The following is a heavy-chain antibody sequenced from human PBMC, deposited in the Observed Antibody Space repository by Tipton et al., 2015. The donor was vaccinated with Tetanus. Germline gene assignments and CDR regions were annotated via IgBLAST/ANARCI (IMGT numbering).Heavy chain of an antibody. CDR2: ISGHSTYI. Sequence: GSLRLSCQGSGFNFGDFNMNWIRQTPGKGLQWVSSISGHSTYIHYAESVRGRFSVSRDNSKNTLYLQMNSLRAEDTAVYYCAKEVTDITAAGIGAFDMWGQGTMVTVSS. CDR1: GFNFGDFN. D-gene: IGHD6-13*01. V-gene: IGHV3-21*04. CDR3: AKEVTDITAAGIGAFDM. J-gene: IGHJ3*02.